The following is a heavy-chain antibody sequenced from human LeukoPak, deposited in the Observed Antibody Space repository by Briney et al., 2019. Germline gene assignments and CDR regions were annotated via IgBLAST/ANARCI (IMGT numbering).Heavy chain of an antibody. V-gene: IGHV1-69*13. J-gene: IGHJ4*02. CDR1: GGTFSSYA. D-gene: IGHD2-15*01. CDR2: IIPIFGTA. Sequence: ASVKVSCKASGGTFSSYAISWVRQAPGQGLEWMGGIIPIFGTANYAQKFQGRVTITADESTSTACMELSSLRSEDTAVYYCAAGGGYCSRGSCYPWYYFDFWGQGTLVTVSS. CDR3: AAGGGYCSRGSCYPWYYFDF.